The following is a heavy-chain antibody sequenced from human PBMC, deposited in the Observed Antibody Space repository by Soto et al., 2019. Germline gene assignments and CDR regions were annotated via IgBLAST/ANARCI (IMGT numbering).Heavy chain of an antibody. J-gene: IGHJ5*02. CDR3: ARADGYNFDTWFDP. Sequence: QVQLEQSGAAVRKPGASLNVSCKTSGYTFRSYAMHWVRQAPGQRLEWMGWINTGTGHTKYSQKMQGRVTLTSDASAHTAYMQLIRLTSEDTAVYYCARADGYNFDTWFDPWGQGTLVTVSS. CDR1: GYTFRSYA. D-gene: IGHD1-1*01. V-gene: IGHV1-3*04. CDR2: INTGTGHT.